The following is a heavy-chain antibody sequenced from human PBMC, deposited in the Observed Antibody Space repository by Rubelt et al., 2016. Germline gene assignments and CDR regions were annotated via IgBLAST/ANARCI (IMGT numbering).Heavy chain of an antibody. J-gene: IGHJ4*02. V-gene: IGHV4-39*02. D-gene: IGHD6-19*01. Sequence: QLQLQESGPGLVKPSETLSLTCTVSGGSISSSSYYWGWIRQPPGKGLEWIGSIYYSGSTYYNPSLKSRVTISVDTSKNQFSLKRSSVTAADTAVYYCARDLYKGPRWLVAYWGQGTLVTVSS. CDR2: IYYSGST. CDR3: ARDLYKGPRWLVAY. CDR1: GGSISSSSYY.